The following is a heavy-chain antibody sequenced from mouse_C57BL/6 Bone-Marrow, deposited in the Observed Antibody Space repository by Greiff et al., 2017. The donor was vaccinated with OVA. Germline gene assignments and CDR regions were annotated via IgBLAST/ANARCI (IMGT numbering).Heavy chain of an antibody. V-gene: IGHV3-6*01. J-gene: IGHJ1*03. CDR1: GYSITSGYY. CDR2: ISYDGSN. Sequence: EVQLVESGPGLVKPSQSLSLTCSVTGYSITSGYYWNWIRQFPGNKLEWMGYISYDGSNNYNPSLKNRISITRDTSKNQFFLKLNSVTTEDTATYYCARYYYGSRFYWYFDVWGTGTTVTVSS. CDR3: ARYYYGSRFYWYFDV. D-gene: IGHD1-1*01.